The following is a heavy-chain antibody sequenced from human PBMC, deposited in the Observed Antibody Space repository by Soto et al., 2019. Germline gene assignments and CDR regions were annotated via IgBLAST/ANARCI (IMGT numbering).Heavy chain of an antibody. V-gene: IGHV4-4*02. CDR3: AREFMTAGGNNYFDP. Sequence: PSETLSLTCGVSGGTVASSHWWSWVRQSPGRGLEWIGNVYHTGDTNFNPSLQSRVTFSVDKSNNQFSLRLTSVTAADTAVYFCAREFMTAGGNNYFDPWGPGTLVTVSS. D-gene: IGHD2-21*02. CDR1: GGTVASSHW. J-gene: IGHJ5*02. CDR2: VYHTGDT.